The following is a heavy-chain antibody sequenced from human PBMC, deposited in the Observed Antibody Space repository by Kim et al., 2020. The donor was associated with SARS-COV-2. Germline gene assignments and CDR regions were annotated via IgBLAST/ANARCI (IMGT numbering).Heavy chain of an antibody. CDR2: ISSSGSTT. D-gene: IGHD2-21*01. Sequence: GGSLRLSCAASGFTFSSYEMNWVRQAPGKGLEWVSYISSSGSTTYYADSVKGRFTISRDNPKNTLYLQMNSLRAEDTAVYYCARDRPGLFVSPLLDHWGQGTLVTVSS. J-gene: IGHJ4*02. CDR1: GFTFSSYE. V-gene: IGHV3-48*03. CDR3: ARDRPGLFVSPLLDH.